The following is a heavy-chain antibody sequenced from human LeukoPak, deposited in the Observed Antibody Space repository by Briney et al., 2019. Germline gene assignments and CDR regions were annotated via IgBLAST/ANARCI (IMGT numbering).Heavy chain of an antibody. V-gene: IGHV3-7*01. CDR1: GFTFSSFW. CDR3: ARKGLGDC. J-gene: IGHJ4*02. D-gene: IGHD3-22*01. CDR2: IKQDGSVQ. Sequence: PGGSPRLSCAASGFTFSSFWMSWVRQAPGKGLEWVANIKQDGSVQYYVDSVKGRFTISRDNAKNSLYLQMNSLRAEDTAVYYCARKGLGDCWGQGTLVTVSS.